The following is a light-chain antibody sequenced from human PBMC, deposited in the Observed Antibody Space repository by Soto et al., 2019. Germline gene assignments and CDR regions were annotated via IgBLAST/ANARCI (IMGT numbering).Light chain of an antibody. V-gene: IGKV3-15*01. CDR2: GIS. CDR3: QQYNNWPEFA. Sequence: ESVLTQSPGTLSLSPGERATLSCRASQSVTNRYFAWYQQRPGQAPRLLIYGISTRATGIPARFSGSGSGTEFTLTISSLQSEDFAVYYCQQYNNWPEFAFGPGTKVDIK. J-gene: IGKJ3*01. CDR1: QSVTNRY.